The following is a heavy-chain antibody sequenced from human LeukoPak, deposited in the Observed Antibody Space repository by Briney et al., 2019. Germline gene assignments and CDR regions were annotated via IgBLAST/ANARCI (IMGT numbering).Heavy chain of an antibody. J-gene: IGHJ4*02. D-gene: IGHD6-19*01. CDR3: ARELGGQFTSSGFDY. CDR1: GFTFSSYT. CDR2: ISIGPNYI. V-gene: IGHV3-21*01. Sequence: PGGSLRLSCAASGFTFSSYTMHWVRQAPGKGLEWVSSISIGPNYIYYADSVKGRFTISRGNAKNSLYLQMNSLRAGDTAVFYCARELGGQFTSSGFDYWGQGTLVTVSS.